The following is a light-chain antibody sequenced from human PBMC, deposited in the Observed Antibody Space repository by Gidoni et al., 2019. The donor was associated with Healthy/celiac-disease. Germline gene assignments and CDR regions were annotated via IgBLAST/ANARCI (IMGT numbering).Light chain of an antibody. CDR3: QQYYSTPLWT. J-gene: IGKJ1*01. Sequence: DIVMTQSPDSLAVSLGERATINCKSSQSVLYSSNNKNYLAWYQQKPGQPPKLLIYWASTRESVVPDRFSGSGSGTDFTLTISSLQAEDVAVYYCQQYYSTPLWTFXXXTKVEIK. CDR1: QSVLYSSNNKNY. CDR2: WAS. V-gene: IGKV4-1*01.